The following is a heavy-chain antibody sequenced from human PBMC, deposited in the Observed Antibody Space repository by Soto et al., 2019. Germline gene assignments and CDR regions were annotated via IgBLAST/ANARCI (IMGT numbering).Heavy chain of an antibody. Sequence: QVQLQESRPGLVKPSDTLSLTCAVSGYSISSSNWWGWIRQPPGKGLEWIGYIYYSGSTYYNPSRKIRVTGAVDTSKNQFSLKPSSVTAVDTAVYYCARSYRDYGMDVWGQGTTVTVSS. CDR3: ARSYRDYGMDV. J-gene: IGHJ6*02. CDR1: GYSISSSNW. D-gene: IGHD5-18*01. V-gene: IGHV4-28*01. CDR2: IYYSGST.